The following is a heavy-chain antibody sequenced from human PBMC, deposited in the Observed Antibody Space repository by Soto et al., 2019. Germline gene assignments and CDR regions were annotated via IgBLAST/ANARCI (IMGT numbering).Heavy chain of an antibody. CDR2: INPNSGGT. D-gene: IGHD3-10*01. V-gene: IGHV1-2*04. Sequence: QVQLVQSGAEVKKTGASVKVSCKASGYTFIGYYIHWVRQAPGQGLEWMGWINPNSGGTNYAQRFQGWVTMTRDRSISTAYMELSRLKSDDTDVYYCARVGGGLASLGYYGMDVWGQGTTVTVSS. CDR1: GYTFIGYY. J-gene: IGHJ6*02. CDR3: ARVGGGLASLGYYGMDV.